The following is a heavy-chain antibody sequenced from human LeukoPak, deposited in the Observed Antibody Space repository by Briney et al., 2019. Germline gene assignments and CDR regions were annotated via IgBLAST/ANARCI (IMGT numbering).Heavy chain of an antibody. CDR1: GFTVGTKY. Sequence: GGSLRLSCAASGFTVGTKYMNWVRQAPGKGLEWVSILYSGDDTHYADSVRGRFIVSRDSSKNTLYLHMSALRAEDTAVYYCARVGDHYHWYLDLWGRGTLVTVSS. V-gene: IGHV3-53*01. CDR3: ARVGDHYHWYLDL. J-gene: IGHJ2*01. CDR2: LYSGDDT. D-gene: IGHD3-10*01.